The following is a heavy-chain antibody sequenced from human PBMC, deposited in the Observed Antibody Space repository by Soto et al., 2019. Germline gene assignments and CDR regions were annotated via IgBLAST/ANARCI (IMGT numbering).Heavy chain of an antibody. D-gene: IGHD3-9*01. J-gene: IGHJ6*02. Sequence: EVQLVESGGGLVQPGGSLRISCAASGLTVSTNYMSWVRQAPGKGLEWVSIIYYGGTTYYADSVKGRFTISRDDSKNTLYLQMHSLRAEDTAVYYCARDYDTSRGDWDYYGIDVWGQGTTVTVSS. CDR2: IYYGGTT. CDR1: GLTVSTNY. V-gene: IGHV3-66*01. CDR3: ARDYDTSRGDWDYYGIDV.